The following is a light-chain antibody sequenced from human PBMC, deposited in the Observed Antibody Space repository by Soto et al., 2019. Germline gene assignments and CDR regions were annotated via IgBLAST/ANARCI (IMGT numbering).Light chain of an antibody. CDR3: QHTYGVPFV. J-gene: IGKJ3*01. CDR2: AAT. Sequence: DIQMTQSPSSLSASVGDRVTITCRASQRIGTYLNWYLQKPGKASQLLIFAATSLQSGVTPRLSGSGSGTDFALTSSSLQREGLAPYFCQHTYGVPFVFGPGTKVGIK. CDR1: QRIGTY. V-gene: IGKV1-39*01.